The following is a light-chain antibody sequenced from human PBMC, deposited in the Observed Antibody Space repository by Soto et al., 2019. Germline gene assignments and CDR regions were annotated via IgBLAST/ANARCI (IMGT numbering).Light chain of an antibody. CDR1: HDIKKY. J-gene: IGKJ4*01. CDR3: QQFDDLPLT. V-gene: IGKV1-33*01. Sequence: DIQMTQSPSSLSASVGDRVTITCQASHDIKKYLNWYQQKAHKVPKLLIHDVSILATGVPSRFTGSGSGTDFTLTINSLQPEDVATYYCQQFDDLPLTFGGGTTVDIK. CDR2: DVS.